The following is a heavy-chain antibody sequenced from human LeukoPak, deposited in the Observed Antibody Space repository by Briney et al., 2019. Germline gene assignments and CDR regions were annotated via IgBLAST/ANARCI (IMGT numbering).Heavy chain of an antibody. CDR3: ARTSATGATYFDY. D-gene: IGHD1-26*01. V-gene: IGHV4-4*07. J-gene: IGHJ4*02. CDR2: IYSTGIT. Sequence: SETLSLTCTVSRGSMNIYYWSWIRQPAGKGLEWIGRIYSTGITHYNPTLKSRVTLSVDTSKSQFSLNLSSVTAADTAVYYCARTSATGATYFDYWGQGTLVTVSS. CDR1: RGSMNIYY.